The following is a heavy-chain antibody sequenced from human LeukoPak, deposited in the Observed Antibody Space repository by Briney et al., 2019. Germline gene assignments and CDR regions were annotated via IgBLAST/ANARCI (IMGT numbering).Heavy chain of an antibody. V-gene: IGHV3-66*02. CDR1: GFTVSIYY. D-gene: IGHD6-19*01. J-gene: IGHJ4*02. Sequence: GGSLRLSCAASGFTVSIYYMTWVRQAPGKGLEWVSLIYSDGSTYSADSVKGRFTISRDNSKNTLYLQMNSLRAEDTAMYYCARGKSSGWNFDYWGQGSLVTVST. CDR3: ARGKSSGWNFDY. CDR2: IYSDGST.